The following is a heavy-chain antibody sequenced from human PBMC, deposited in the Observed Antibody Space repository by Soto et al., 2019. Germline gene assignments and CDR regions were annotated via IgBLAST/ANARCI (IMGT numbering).Heavy chain of an antibody. D-gene: IGHD6-19*01. J-gene: IGHJ5*02. CDR2: IYWNDDK. CDR3: AKSGSSGWYGWFDP. V-gene: IGHV2-5*01. Sequence: ESGPPLVNPTQTLTLTCMFSGFSLRTSGVGVGWIRQPPGKALEWLGFIYWNDDKRYSPSLKSRLTITKDTSKNQVVLTMTNMDPVDTATYYCAKSGSSGWYGWFDPWGQGTLVTVSS. CDR1: GFSLRTSGVG.